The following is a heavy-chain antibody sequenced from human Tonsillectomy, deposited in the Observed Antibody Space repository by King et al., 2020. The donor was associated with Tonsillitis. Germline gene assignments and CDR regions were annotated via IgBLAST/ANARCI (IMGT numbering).Heavy chain of an antibody. CDR2: ISAYNGDT. CDR1: GYTFTSHG. D-gene: IGHD2-2*03. CDR3: ARDIHGSIPTFDAFNI. J-gene: IGHJ3*02. V-gene: IGHV1-18*04. Sequence: LQLVQSGAEVKKPGASVTDSCKASGYTFTSHGISWLRQAPGKGLEWMGWISAYNGDTNYAQRLQGRVTMTRDTSTSTAYMELRSLRSDDTAVYYCARDIHGSIPTFDAFNICGQGTMVTVSS.